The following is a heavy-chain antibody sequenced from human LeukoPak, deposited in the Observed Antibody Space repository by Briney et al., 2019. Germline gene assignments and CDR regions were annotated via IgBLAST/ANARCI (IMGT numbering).Heavy chain of an antibody. D-gene: IGHD5-12*01. V-gene: IGHV3-7*01. CDR2: IETDGDQK. J-gene: IGHJ4*02. Sequence: GGSLRLSCVASGFTFRDYWMSWVRQAPGKGLEWVANIETDGDQKNYVDSVKGRFAISRDNARNSLYLQMNSLRAEDTALYYCARDIPSGFYTPDYWGRGTLVTVSS. CDR1: GFTFRDYW. CDR3: ARDIPSGFYTPDY.